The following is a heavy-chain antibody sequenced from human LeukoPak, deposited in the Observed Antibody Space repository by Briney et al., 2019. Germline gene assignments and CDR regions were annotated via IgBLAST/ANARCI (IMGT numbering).Heavy chain of an antibody. Sequence: PGRSLRLSCAASGFTFDDYAMHWVRQAPGKGLEWVSGISWNSGSIGYADSVKGRFTISRDNAKNSLYLQMNSLRAEDTALYYCAKDIGGEYPLYYFDYWGQGTLVTVSS. V-gene: IGHV3-9*01. CDR1: GFTFDDYA. D-gene: IGHD3-10*01. CDR2: ISWNSGSI. CDR3: AKDIGGEYPLYYFDY. J-gene: IGHJ4*02.